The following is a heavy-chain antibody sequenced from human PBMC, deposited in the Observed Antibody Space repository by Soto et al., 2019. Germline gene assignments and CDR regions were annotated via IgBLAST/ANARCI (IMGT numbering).Heavy chain of an antibody. CDR1: GYTFYTYY. Sequence: VQLVQSGAEVKKPGASVTISCKESGYTFYTYYIHWVRQAPGQGLEWMGIINPSGGTTDYAQKFKGRVTVTRDTSASTVFMYLSGLRSADTAVYYCARGDVDTTMLFDYWGQGTLVTVSS. V-gene: IGHV1-46*02. D-gene: IGHD5-18*01. CDR3: ARGDVDTTMLFDY. CDR2: INPSGGTT. J-gene: IGHJ4*02.